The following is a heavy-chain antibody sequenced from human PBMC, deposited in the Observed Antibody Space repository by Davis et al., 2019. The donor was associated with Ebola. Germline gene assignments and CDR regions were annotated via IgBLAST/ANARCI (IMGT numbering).Heavy chain of an antibody. CDR3: AREIAAAFDY. CDR1: GGSFSGYY. Sequence: MPSETLSLTCAVYGGSFSGYYWSWIRQPPGKGLEWIGEINHSGSTNYNPSLKSRVTISVDTSKNQFSLKPSSVTAADTAVYYCAREIAAAFDYWGQGTLVTVSS. V-gene: IGHV4-34*01. CDR2: INHSGST. J-gene: IGHJ4*02. D-gene: IGHD6-13*01.